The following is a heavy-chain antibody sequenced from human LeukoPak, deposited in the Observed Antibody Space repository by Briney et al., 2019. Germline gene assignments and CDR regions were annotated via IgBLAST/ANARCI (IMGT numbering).Heavy chain of an antibody. Sequence: SVKVSCKASGGTFSSYAISWVRQAPGQGLEWMGGIIPIFGTANYAQKFQGRVTITADKSTSTAHMELRSLRSDDTAVYYCARDSLVHGDWHFDFWGQGTLVTVSS. CDR1: GGTFSSYA. D-gene: IGHD4-17*01. CDR3: ARDSLVHGDWHFDF. V-gene: IGHV1-69*06. CDR2: IIPIFGTA. J-gene: IGHJ4*02.